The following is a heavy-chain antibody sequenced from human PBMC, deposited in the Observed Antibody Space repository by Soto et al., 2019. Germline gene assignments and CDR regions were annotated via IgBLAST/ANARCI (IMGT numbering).Heavy chain of an antibody. CDR3: ARDVPPYKPGYYYYGMDV. CDR2: INPSGDST. CDR1: GYTFTSYY. J-gene: IGHJ6*02. V-gene: IGHV1-46*01. D-gene: IGHD1-1*01. Sequence: ASVKVSCKASGYTFTSYYIHWVRQAPGQGLEWMGIINPSGDSTTYAQKFQGRVTMTRDTSTSTVYMELSSLRSEDTAVYYCARDVPPYKPGYYYYGMDVWGQGTTVTVSS.